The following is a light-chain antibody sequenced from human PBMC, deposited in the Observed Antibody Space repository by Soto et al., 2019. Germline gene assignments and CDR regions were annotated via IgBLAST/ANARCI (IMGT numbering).Light chain of an antibody. CDR3: QQSYSTPYT. CDR1: QSISSY. Sequence: DIQMTQSPSSLSASVGDRVTITCRASQSISSYLNWYQQKPGKAPKLLIYAASSLQSGVPSRFSGSGSGTDFTLNISRLQPEDFATYYCQQSYSTPYTFGQGTKLEIK. V-gene: IGKV1-39*01. CDR2: AAS. J-gene: IGKJ2*01.